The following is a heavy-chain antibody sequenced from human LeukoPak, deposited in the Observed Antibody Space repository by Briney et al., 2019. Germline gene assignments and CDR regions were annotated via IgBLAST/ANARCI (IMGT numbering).Heavy chain of an antibody. D-gene: IGHD3-10*01. Sequence: SETLSLTCNVSGGSFSDYYWTWIRQPPGKGLEWIGEINQSGGTKYNPSLKSRISISGDTTKNQFSLKLASVTAADTAVYYCAKDGEAGITMVRGVKYYFDYWGQGTLVTVSS. J-gene: IGHJ4*02. CDR2: INQSGGT. CDR3: AKDGEAGITMVRGVKYYFDY. CDR1: GGSFSDYY. V-gene: IGHV4-34*01.